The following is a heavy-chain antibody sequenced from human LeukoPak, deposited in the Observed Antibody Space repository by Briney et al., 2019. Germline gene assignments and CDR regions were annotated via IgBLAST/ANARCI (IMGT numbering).Heavy chain of an antibody. CDR3: AKDSTASGSYYGMDI. Sequence: GGSLRLSCAASGFAFNNYVMNWVRQAPGKGLERVSSISGSGGSTYYTDSVKGRFTISRDNSKNTLFLQMNSLRAEDTAVYSCAKDSTASGSYYGMDIWGQGTTVTVSS. CDR1: GFAFNNYV. CDR2: ISGSGGST. V-gene: IGHV3-23*01. D-gene: IGHD5-12*01. J-gene: IGHJ6*02.